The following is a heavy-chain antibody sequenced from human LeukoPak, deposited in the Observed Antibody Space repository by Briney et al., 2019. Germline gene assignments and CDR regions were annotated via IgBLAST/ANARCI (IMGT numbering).Heavy chain of an antibody. D-gene: IGHD3-22*01. CDR2: IYHSGST. Sequence: SETLSLTCTVSGYSISSGYYWGWIRQPPGKGLEWIGSIYHSGSTYYNPSLKSRVTISVDTSKNQFSLKLSSVTAADTAVYYCARAYDSSGYLGEYFDYWGQGTLVTVSS. V-gene: IGHV4-38-2*02. J-gene: IGHJ4*02. CDR3: ARAYDSSGYLGEYFDY. CDR1: GYSISSGYY.